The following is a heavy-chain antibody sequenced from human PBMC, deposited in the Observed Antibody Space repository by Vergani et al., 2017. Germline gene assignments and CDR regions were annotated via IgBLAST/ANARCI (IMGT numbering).Heavy chain of an antibody. D-gene: IGHD3-22*01. CDR3: ARVRDYDSSSYD. V-gene: IGHV3-11*05. J-gene: IGHJ4*02. CDR2: ISSSSSYT. Sequence: QVQPVESGGGLVKPGGFLRLSCAASGFTFSDYYMSWIRQAPGKGLEWVSYISSSSSYTNYADSVKGRFTISRDNAKNSLYLQMNSLRAEDTAVYYCARVRDYDSSSYDWGQGTLVTVSS. CDR1: GFTFSDYY.